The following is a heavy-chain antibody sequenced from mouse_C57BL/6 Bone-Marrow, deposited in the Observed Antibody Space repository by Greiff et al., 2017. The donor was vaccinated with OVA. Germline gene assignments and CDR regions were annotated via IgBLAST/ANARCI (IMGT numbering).Heavy chain of an antibody. Sequence: LVESGAELVRPGASVTLSCKASGYTFTDYEMHWVKQTPVHGLEWIGAIDPETGGTAYNQKFKGKAILTADKSSSTAYMELRSLTSEDSAVYYCTRPTGPWFAYWGQGTLVTVSA. J-gene: IGHJ3*01. CDR1: GYTFTDYE. CDR3: TRPTGPWFAY. CDR2: IDPETGGT. D-gene: IGHD4-1*02. V-gene: IGHV1-15*01.